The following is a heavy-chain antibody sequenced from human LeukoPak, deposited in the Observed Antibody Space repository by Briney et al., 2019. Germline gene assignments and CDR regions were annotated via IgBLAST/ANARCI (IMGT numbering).Heavy chain of an antibody. V-gene: IGHV1-69*04. Sequence: SVKVSCKASGGTFISYAISWVRQAPGQGLEWMGRIIPILGIANYAQKFQGRVTITADKSTSTAYMELSSLRSEDTAVYSCARRVAEGGTCMGYWGQGTLVTVSS. D-gene: IGHD6-13*01. J-gene: IGHJ4*02. CDR1: GGTFISYA. CDR2: IIPILGIA. CDR3: ARRVAEGGTCMGY.